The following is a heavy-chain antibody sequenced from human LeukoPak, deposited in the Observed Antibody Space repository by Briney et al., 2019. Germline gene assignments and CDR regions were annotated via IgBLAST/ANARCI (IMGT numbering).Heavy chain of an antibody. CDR1: GGSISSYY. CDR3: ARGLNYYDSSGHYYFLADAFDI. J-gene: IGHJ3*02. CDR2: IYYSGST. Sequence: PSETLSLTCTVSGGSISSYYWSWIRQPPGKGLEWIGYIYYSGSTNYNPSPKSRVTISVDTSKNQFSLKLSSVTAADTAVYYCARGLNYYDSSGHYYFLADAFDIWGQGTMVTVSS. D-gene: IGHD3-22*01. V-gene: IGHV4-59*01.